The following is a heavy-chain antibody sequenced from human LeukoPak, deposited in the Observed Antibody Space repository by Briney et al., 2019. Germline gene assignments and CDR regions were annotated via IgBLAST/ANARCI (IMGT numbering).Heavy chain of an antibody. V-gene: IGHV1-24*01. CDR2: FDPEDGET. CDR1: GYTLTELS. Sequence: GASVKVSCKVSGYTLTELSMHWVRQAPGKGLEWMGGFDPEDGETIYAQKFQGRVTMTEDTSTDTAYMELSSLRSEDTAVHYCATAQLLAPRDAFDIWGQGTMVTVSS. J-gene: IGHJ3*02. D-gene: IGHD1-26*01. CDR3: ATAQLLAPRDAFDI.